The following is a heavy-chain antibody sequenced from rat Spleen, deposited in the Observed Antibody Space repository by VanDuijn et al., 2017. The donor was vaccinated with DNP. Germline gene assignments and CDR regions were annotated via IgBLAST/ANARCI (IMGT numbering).Heavy chain of an antibody. J-gene: IGHJ3*01. D-gene: IGHD1-11*01. V-gene: IGHV5-19*01. CDR2: ISSSAGST. CDR3: AKANCGGYAGWFDY. CDR1: GFTFSYYG. Sequence: EVQLVESGGGVVQPGRSLKLSCAASGFTFSYYGMAWVRQAPKKGLEWVTSISSSAGSTSSRDSVQGRFTISRDNAKSTLYLHMNSLRSEEMATYYCAKANCGGYAGWFDYWGQGTLVTVSS.